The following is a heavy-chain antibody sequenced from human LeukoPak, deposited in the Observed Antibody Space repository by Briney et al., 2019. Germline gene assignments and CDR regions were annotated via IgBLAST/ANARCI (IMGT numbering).Heavy chain of an antibody. V-gene: IGHV3-30*02. CDR1: GFTFTISD. J-gene: IGHJ3*01. D-gene: IGHD2-8*01. Sequence: GGSLRLSCAVSGFTFTISDMHWVRQAPGKGLEWVSFIQYDGSHKNYVDSVKGRFTISRDNSRSTLYLEMFSLRVEDTAVYFCAKDLILWGQGTVVTVSS. CDR2: IQYDGSHK. CDR3: AKDLIL.